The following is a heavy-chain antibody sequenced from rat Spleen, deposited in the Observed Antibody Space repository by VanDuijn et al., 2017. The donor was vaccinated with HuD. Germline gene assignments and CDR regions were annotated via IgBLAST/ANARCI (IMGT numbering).Heavy chain of an antibody. CDR3: AREPPGYGYCVMDA. J-gene: IGHJ4*01. V-gene: IGHV5-54*01. Sequence: EVKLVESGGGLVQPGNSLTLSCVASGFTFSNYGMHWIRQAPKKGLEWIAMIYYDSSKMYYADTVKGRFTISRDNAQNTLYLQMSKLGSEDTATYYCAREPPGYGYCVMDAWGQGASVTVSS. D-gene: IGHD4-3*01. CDR1: GFTFSNYG. CDR2: IYYDSSKM.